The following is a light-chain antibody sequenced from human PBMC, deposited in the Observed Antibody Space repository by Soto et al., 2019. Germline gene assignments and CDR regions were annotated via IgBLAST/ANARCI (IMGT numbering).Light chain of an antibody. CDR1: SSDVGGYNY. J-gene: IGLJ3*02. CDR3: SSYTSSALV. V-gene: IGLV2-14*01. CDR2: EVV. Sequence: QSALTQPASVSGSPGQSITISCTGTSSDVGGYNYVSWYQQHPGKAPKLMIYEVVNRPSGISDRFSGSKSGNTASLTISGLQTEDEAHYYCSSYTSSALVFGGGTQLTVL.